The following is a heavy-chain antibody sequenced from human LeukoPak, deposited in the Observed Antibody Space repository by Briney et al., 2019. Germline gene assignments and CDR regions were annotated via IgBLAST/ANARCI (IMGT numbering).Heavy chain of an antibody. CDR3: ARDLRKAAVS. Sequence: PGGSLRLSCAASGFTFSSYSMNWVRQAPGKGLEWVSYISSSSTIYYADSVKGRFTISRDNAKNSLYLQMNSLRAEDTAVYYCARDLRKAAVSWGQGTLVTVSS. D-gene: IGHD6-13*01. V-gene: IGHV3-48*04. CDR2: ISSSSTI. J-gene: IGHJ4*02. CDR1: GFTFSSYS.